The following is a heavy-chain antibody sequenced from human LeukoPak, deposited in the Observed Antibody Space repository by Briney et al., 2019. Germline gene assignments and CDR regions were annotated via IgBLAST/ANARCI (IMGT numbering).Heavy chain of an antibody. J-gene: IGHJ4*02. Sequence: ASVKVSCKASGYTFTSYGMHWVRQAPGQRLEWMGWINAGNGNTKYSQKFQGRVTITRDTSASTAYMELSSLRSEDTAVYYCARTPPTVVTLYYFDYWGQGTLVTVSS. V-gene: IGHV1-3*01. CDR2: INAGNGNT. CDR3: ARTPPTVVTLYYFDY. CDR1: GYTFTSYG. D-gene: IGHD4-23*01.